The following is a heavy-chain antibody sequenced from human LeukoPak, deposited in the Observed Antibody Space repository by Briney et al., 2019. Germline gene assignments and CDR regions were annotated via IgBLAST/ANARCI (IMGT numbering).Heavy chain of an antibody. D-gene: IGHD2-2*01. Sequence: GGSLRLSCAASGFTFSSYWMSWVRRAQGKGLEWVANIEQDGSEKYYVDSVKGRFTISRDNAKNSLYLQMNSLRAEDTAVYYCARDHRTRAAFDIWGQGTMVTVSS. V-gene: IGHV3-7*01. J-gene: IGHJ3*02. CDR3: ARDHRTRAAFDI. CDR2: IEQDGSEK. CDR1: GFTFSSYW.